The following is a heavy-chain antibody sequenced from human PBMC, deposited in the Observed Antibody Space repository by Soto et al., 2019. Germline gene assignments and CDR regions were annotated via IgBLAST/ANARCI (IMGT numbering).Heavy chain of an antibody. V-gene: IGHV1-18*01. J-gene: IGHJ2*01. CDR1: GYTFTSYG. CDR2: ISAYNGNT. CDR3: ARDRPELYCSGGSCYGWYFDL. Sequence: ASVKVSCKASGYTFTSYGISWVRQAPGQGLEWMGWISAYNGNTNYAQKLQGRVTMTTDTSTSTAYMELRSLRSDDTAVYYCARDRPELYCSGGSCYGWYFDLWGRGTLVTVSS. D-gene: IGHD2-15*01.